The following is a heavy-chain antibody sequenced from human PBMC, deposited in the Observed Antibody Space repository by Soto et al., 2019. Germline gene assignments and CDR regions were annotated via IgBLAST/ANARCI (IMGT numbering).Heavy chain of an antibody. CDR1: GXSFTNYL. CDR2: MYHGGRT. D-gene: IGHD2-8*01. CDR3: ARDPGYCTNGVCPIFDF. Sequence: GTLSLHCTVSGXSFTNYLWSWMRQPPGKGLEWIGHMYHGGRTNYSPSLKSRVTMSLDSSKNQFSLNLSSVTEADTAVYFCARDPGYCTNGVCPIFDFWGQGVLVTVSS. J-gene: IGHJ4*02. V-gene: IGHV4-59*01.